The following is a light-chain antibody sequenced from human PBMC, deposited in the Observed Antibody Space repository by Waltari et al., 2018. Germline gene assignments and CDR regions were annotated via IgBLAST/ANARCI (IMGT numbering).Light chain of an antibody. CDR3: QAWDSSTADVV. Sequence: SYELTQPPSVSVSPGQTASITCSGDKLGDKYACWYQPKPGQSPVLVIYQDSKRPSGIPERFSGSNSGNTATLTISGTQAMDEADYYCQAWDSSTADVVFGGGTKLTVL. CDR1: KLGDKY. J-gene: IGLJ2*01. CDR2: QDS. V-gene: IGLV3-1*01.